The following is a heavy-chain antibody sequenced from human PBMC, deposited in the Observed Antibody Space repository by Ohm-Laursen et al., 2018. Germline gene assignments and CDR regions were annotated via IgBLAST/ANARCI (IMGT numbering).Heavy chain of an antibody. CDR3: AGEFYFDSSGYYY. Sequence: GTLSLTCRVSGHSIRSGYYWGWIRQPPGKGLEWIGSIYPRGTTYYNPSLESRVALSVDTSKSQLSLNLTSATTADTAAYYCAGEFYFDSSGYYYWGQGILVIVSS. D-gene: IGHD3-22*01. CDR2: IYPRGTT. V-gene: IGHV4-38-2*01. J-gene: IGHJ4*02. CDR1: GHSIRSGYY.